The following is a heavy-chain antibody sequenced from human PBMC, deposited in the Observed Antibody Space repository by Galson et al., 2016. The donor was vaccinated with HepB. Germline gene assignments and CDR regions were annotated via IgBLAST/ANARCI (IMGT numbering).Heavy chain of an antibody. V-gene: IGHV3-74*01. CDR2: ITYYASGT. D-gene: IGHD2-15*01. CDR3: TRGLGYCSGGSCHSLDY. J-gene: IGHJ4*02. Sequence: SLRLSCAASGFTFSSNWMHWVRQAPGKGLMWVSRITYYASGTSYADSVKGRFTISRDNAKNTLYLQMNSLRAEDTAVYYCTRGLGYCSGGSCHSLDYWGQGTLVTVSS. CDR1: GFTFSSNW.